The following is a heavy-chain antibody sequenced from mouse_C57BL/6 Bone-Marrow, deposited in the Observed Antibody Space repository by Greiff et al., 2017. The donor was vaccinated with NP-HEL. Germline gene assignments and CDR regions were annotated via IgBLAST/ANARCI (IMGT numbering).Heavy chain of an antibody. Sequence: EVMLVESGGGLVKPGGSLKLSCAASGFTFSSYAMSWVRQTPEKRLEWVATISDGGSYTYYPDNVKGRFTLSRDNAKNNLYLQMSHLKSEDTAMYYCARDWFAYWGQGTLVTVSA. V-gene: IGHV5-4*01. CDR1: GFTFSSYA. J-gene: IGHJ3*01. CDR3: ARDWFAY. CDR2: ISDGGSYT.